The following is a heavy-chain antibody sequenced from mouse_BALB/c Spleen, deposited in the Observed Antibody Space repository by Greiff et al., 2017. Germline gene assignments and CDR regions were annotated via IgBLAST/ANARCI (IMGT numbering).Heavy chain of an antibody. CDR1: GFTFSSYG. CDR3: ARGADYDYDNYAMDY. CDR2: INSNGGST. V-gene: IGHV5-6-3*01. J-gene: IGHJ4*01. Sequence: DVKLVESGGGLVQPGGSLKLSCAASGFTFSSYGMSWVRQTPDKRLELVATINSNGGSTYYPDSVKGRFTISRDNAKNTLYLQMSSLKSEDTAMYYCARGADYDYDNYAMDYWGQGTAVTVAS. D-gene: IGHD2-4*01.